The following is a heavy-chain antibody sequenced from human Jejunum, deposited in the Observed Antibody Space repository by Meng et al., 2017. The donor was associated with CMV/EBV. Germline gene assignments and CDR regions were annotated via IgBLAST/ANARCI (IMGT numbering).Heavy chain of an antibody. CDR2: TYYRSKWYN. Sequence: QVQLRQSGPGLVKPSQTLSLTCAVSGDSVSSNSAAWNWFRQSPSRGLEWLGRTYYRSKWYNDYAVSVKSRITVNPDTSKNQISLQLNSVTPEDTAVYYCARDNGYGDSGLDYWGQGTLVTVSS. D-gene: IGHD4-17*01. CDR1: GDSVSSNSAA. CDR3: ARDNGYGDSGLDY. V-gene: IGHV6-1*01. J-gene: IGHJ4*02.